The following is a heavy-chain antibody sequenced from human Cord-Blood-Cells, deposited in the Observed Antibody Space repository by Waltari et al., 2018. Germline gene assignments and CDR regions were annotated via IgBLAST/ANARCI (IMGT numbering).Heavy chain of an antibody. D-gene: IGHD2-8*01. Sequence: QVQLVQSGAEVKKPGASVKVSSKASGYTFTGYYMHWVRQAPGQGLEWMGWINPNSGGTNYAQKFQGWVTMTRDTSISTAYMELSRLRSDDTAVYYCARGGESMLYEGASPFDYWGQGTLVTVSS. CDR1: GYTFTGYY. CDR3: ARGGESMLYEGASPFDY. CDR2: INPNSGGT. J-gene: IGHJ4*02. V-gene: IGHV1-2*04.